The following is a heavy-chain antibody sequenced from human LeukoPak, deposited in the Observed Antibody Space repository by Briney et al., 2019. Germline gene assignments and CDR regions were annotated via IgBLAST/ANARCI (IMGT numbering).Heavy chain of an antibody. CDR3: AKDVLPYYYGSGTIGYYYGMDV. D-gene: IGHD3-10*01. J-gene: IGHJ6*02. CDR1: GFTFRSYA. Sequence: GGSLRLSCVVSGFTFRSYAMHWVRQAPGKGLEWVAVISYDGSNKYYADSVKGRFTISRDNSKNTLYLQMNSLRAEDTAVYYCAKDVLPYYYGSGTIGYYYGMDVWGQGTTVTVSS. V-gene: IGHV3-30-3*01. CDR2: ISYDGSNK.